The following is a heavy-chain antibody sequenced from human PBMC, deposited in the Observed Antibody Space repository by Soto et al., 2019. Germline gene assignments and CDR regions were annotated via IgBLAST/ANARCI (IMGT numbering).Heavy chain of an antibody. Sequence: SETLSLTCTVCGGSISSYYWSWIRQPPGKGLEWIGYIYYSGSTNYNPSLKSRVTISVDTSKNQFSLKLSSVTAADTAVYYCARDGATVTSGGMDVWGQGTTVTVSS. J-gene: IGHJ6*02. V-gene: IGHV4-59*01. CDR3: ARDGATVTSGGMDV. D-gene: IGHD4-17*01. CDR1: GGSISSYY. CDR2: IYYSGST.